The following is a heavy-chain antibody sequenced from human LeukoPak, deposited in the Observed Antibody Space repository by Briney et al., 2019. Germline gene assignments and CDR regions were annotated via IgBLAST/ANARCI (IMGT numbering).Heavy chain of an antibody. V-gene: IGHV1-18*04. Sequence: GASVKVSCKASGYTFTGYYMHWVRQAPGQGLEWMGWISAYNGNTNYAQKLQGRVTMTTDTSTSTAYMELRSLRSDDTAVYYCARDSYVLSVRDYYDSSGYSYYFDYWGQGTLVTVSS. J-gene: IGHJ4*02. D-gene: IGHD3-22*01. CDR2: ISAYNGNT. CDR1: GYTFTGYY. CDR3: ARDSYVLSVRDYYDSSGYSYYFDY.